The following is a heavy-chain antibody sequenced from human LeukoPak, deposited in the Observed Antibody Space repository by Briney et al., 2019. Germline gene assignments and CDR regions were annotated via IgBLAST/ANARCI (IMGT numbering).Heavy chain of an antibody. CDR2: INPSGGST. Sequence: ASVKVSCTTSGYTFTSNYMHWVRQAPGQGLEWMGTINPSGGSTSYAQKFQGRVIITRDTSTSTVYMELSSLRSEDTALYYCARGTDSRWRVPLDYWGQGTLVTVSS. CDR1: GYTFTSNY. CDR3: ARGTDSRWRVPLDY. D-gene: IGHD4-11*01. J-gene: IGHJ4*02. V-gene: IGHV1-46*01.